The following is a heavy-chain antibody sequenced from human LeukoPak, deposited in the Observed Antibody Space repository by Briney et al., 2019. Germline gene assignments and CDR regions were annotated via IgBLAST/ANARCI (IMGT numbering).Heavy chain of an antibody. D-gene: IGHD1-7*01. CDR1: GFTFSSYG. CDR3: AKGVFDWNYGFSEY. CDR2: IRYDGSNK. J-gene: IGHJ4*02. V-gene: IGHV3-30*02. Sequence: PGGSLRLSCAASGFTFSSYGMHWVRQAPGKGLEWVAFIRYDGSNKYYADSVKGRFTISRDNSKNTLYLQMNSLRAEDTAVYYCAKGVFDWNYGFSEYWGQGTLVTVSS.